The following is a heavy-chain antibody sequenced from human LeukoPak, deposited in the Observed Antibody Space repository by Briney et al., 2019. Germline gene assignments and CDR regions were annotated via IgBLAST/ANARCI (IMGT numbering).Heavy chain of an antibody. Sequence: SETLSLTCAVYGGSFSGYYWSWIRQPPGKGLEWIGEINHSGSTNYNPSLKSRVTISVDTSKNQFSLKLSSVTAADTAVYYCARSTLRITMVRGVARYYYYMDVWGKGTTVTISS. CDR2: INHSGST. D-gene: IGHD3-10*01. CDR3: ARSTLRITMVRGVARYYYYMDV. V-gene: IGHV4-34*01. J-gene: IGHJ6*03. CDR1: GGSFSGYY.